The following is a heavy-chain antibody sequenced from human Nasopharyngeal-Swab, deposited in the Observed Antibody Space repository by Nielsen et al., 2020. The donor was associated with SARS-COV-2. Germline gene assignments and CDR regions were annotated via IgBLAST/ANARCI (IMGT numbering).Heavy chain of an antibody. CDR2: IYYSGST. CDR3: ARDPVYDYVWGSYRIDAFDI. Sequence: SETLSLTCTVSGGSISSGGYYWSWIRQHPGKGLEWIGYIYYSGSTYYNPSLKSRVTRSVDTSKNQFSLKLSSVTAADTAVYYCARDPVYDYVWGSYRIDAFDIWGQGTMVTVSS. J-gene: IGHJ3*02. CDR1: GGSISSGGYY. V-gene: IGHV4-31*03. D-gene: IGHD3-16*02.